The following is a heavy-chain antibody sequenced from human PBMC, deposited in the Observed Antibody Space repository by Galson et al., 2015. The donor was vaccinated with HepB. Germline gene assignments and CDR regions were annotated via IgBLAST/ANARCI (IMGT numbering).Heavy chain of an antibody. CDR2: ISWNSGSI. V-gene: IGHV3-9*01. CDR1: GFTFDDYA. D-gene: IGHD1-7*01. J-gene: IGHJ4*02. CDR3: AKITGTRIWEGSFDY. Sequence: SLRLSCAASGFTFDDYAMHWVRQAPGMGLEWVSGISWNSGSIGYADSVKGRFTISRDNAKNSLYLQMNSLRAEDTALYYCAKITGTRIWEGSFDYWGQGTLVTVSS.